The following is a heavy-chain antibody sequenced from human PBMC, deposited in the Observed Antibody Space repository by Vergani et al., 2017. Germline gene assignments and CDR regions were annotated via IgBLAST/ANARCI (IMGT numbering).Heavy chain of an antibody. D-gene: IGHD2-15*01. CDR3: AKPAYCSGGSCSHDAVDI. V-gene: IGHV3-30-3*02. CDR2: ISYDGSNK. Sequence: QVQLVESGGGVVQPGRSLRLSCAASGFTFSSYAMHWVRQAPGKGLEWVAVISYDGSNKYYADSVKGRFTISRDNSKNTLYLQMNGLRAEDTAVYYCAKPAYCSGGSCSHDAVDIWGQGTMVTVSS. CDR1: GFTFSSYA. J-gene: IGHJ3*02.